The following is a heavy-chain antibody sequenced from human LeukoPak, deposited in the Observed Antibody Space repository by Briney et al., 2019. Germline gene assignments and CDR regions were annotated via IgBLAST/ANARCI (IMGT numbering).Heavy chain of an antibody. CDR2: ISAYNGNT. CDR1: GYTFTSYG. Sequence: ASVKVSCKASGYTFTSYGISWVRQAPGQGLEWMGWISAYNGNTNYAQKLRGRVTMTTDTSTSTAYMELRSLRSDDTAVYYCARDDRGWPDRTPPDYWGQGTLVTVSS. CDR3: ARDDRGWPDRTPPDY. D-gene: IGHD6-19*01. J-gene: IGHJ4*02. V-gene: IGHV1-18*01.